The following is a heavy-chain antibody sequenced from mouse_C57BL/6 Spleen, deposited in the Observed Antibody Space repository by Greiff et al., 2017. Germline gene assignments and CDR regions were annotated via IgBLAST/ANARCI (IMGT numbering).Heavy chain of an antibody. CDR3: ASNWEFDY. CDR1: GYAFSSSW. D-gene: IGHD4-1*01. Sequence: QVQLQQSGPELVKPGASVKISCKASGYAFSSSWMNWVKQRPGKGLEWIGRIYPGDGDTNYNGKFKGKATLTADKSSSTAYMQLSSLTSEDSAVYFCASNWEFDYWGQGTTLTVSS. CDR2: IYPGDGDT. J-gene: IGHJ2*01. V-gene: IGHV1-82*01.